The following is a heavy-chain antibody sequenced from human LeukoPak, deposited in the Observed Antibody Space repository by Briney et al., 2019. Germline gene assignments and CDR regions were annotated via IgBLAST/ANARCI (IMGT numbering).Heavy chain of an antibody. CDR3: ARDASSGRYYSDY. CDR2: IWYDGSNK. CDR1: GFTFSTYG. D-gene: IGHD6-19*01. J-gene: IGHJ4*02. Sequence: GGSLRLSCATSGFTFSTYGMEWVRQAPGKGLEWVAVIWYDGSNKYYADSVKGRFTISRDNSKNTLYVQMNSLRVEDTAVYYCARDASSGRYYSDYWGQGTLVTVSS. V-gene: IGHV3-33*01.